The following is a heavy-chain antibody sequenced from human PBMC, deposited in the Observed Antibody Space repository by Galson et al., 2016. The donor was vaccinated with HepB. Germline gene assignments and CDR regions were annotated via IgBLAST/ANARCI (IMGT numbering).Heavy chain of an antibody. J-gene: IGHJ4*01. CDR1: GSTFEDYA. V-gene: IGHV3-9*01. Sequence: SLRLSCAASGSTFEDYAIHWVRQVPGKGLERFASINRTNVLIGYADSGKGRFTITRDNAKNSVYLQMDFVRVEDTARFHCVKDYGEWLGAFDSWGQGVLVIVSS. D-gene: IGHD6-19*01. CDR3: VKDYGEWLGAFDS. CDR2: INRTNVLI.